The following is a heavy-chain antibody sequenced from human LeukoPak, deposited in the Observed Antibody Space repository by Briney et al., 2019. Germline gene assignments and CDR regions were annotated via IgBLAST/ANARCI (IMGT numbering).Heavy chain of an antibody. CDR2: IYYGGNT. D-gene: IGHD6-13*01. CDR3: ARGPLSSRTTWTWFDP. J-gene: IGHJ5*02. V-gene: IGHV4-39*07. Sequence: SETLSLTCTVSGSSISSSTYYWGWIRQPPGKGLEWIGSIYYGGNTYYNPSLTSRVTISVDTSKNQFSLRLKSVTAADTAVYYCARGPLSSRTTWTWFDPWGQGTLVTVSS. CDR1: GSSISSSTYY.